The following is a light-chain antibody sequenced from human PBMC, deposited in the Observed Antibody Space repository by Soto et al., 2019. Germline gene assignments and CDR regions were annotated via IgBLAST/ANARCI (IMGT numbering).Light chain of an antibody. Sequence: EMVMTQSPATLSVSPGERATLSFRASQSVSSNLAWYQQKPGQAPRLLIYGASTRATGIPARFSGGGSGTEFTLTISSLQSEDFAVYYCQQYYNWPPITFGQGTRLEIK. J-gene: IGKJ5*01. V-gene: IGKV3-15*01. CDR1: QSVSSN. CDR3: QQYYNWPPIT. CDR2: GAS.